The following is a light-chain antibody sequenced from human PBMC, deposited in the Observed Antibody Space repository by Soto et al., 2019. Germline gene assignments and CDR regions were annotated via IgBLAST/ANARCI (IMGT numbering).Light chain of an antibody. Sequence: ELDMTQSPATLSVSPGEGATLSCRAAQNIGNRLGWYQQRPGQAPRLLIYGASNRATGIPARFSGSGSWTEFTLTISSLQPEDSATYYCQFLGAFGQGTKLEIK. J-gene: IGKJ2*01. CDR1: QNIGNR. V-gene: IGKV3-15*01. CDR3: QFLGA. CDR2: GAS.